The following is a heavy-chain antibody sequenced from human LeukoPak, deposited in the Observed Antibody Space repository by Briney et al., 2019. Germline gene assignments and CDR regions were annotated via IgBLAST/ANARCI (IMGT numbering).Heavy chain of an antibody. V-gene: IGHV3-74*01. Sequence: GGSLRLSCAASGFTFSSYWMHWVRQAPGKGLVWVSRINSDGSTTNYADSVKGRFTISRDNAKNTLYLQMNSLRADDTAVYYCARESGSRSYYYYMDVWGKGTTVTVSS. D-gene: IGHD2-2*01. CDR1: GFTFSSYW. CDR3: ARESGSRSYYYYMDV. CDR2: INSDGSTT. J-gene: IGHJ6*03.